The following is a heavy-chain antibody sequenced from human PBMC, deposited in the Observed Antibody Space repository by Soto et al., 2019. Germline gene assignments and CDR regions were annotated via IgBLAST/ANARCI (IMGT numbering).Heavy chain of an antibody. CDR1: GYPVTAYY. J-gene: IGHJ3*02. Sequence: QLHLVQSGAVVKKPGASVTVSCSASGYPVTAYYMHWVRQAPGRGLEWMGGINPATGAAKYTQTFQGRVTVTRETSTSTVFMELSGLTSGDTAVFYCARGGGVGVAGSAAFDMWGQGTLVTVSS. CDR3: ARGGGVGVAGSAAFDM. D-gene: IGHD3-3*01. V-gene: IGHV1-2*02. CDR2: INPATGAA.